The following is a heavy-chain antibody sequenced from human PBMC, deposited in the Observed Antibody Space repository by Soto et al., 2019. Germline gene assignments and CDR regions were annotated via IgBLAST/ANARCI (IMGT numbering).Heavy chain of an antibody. J-gene: IGHJ4*02. V-gene: IGHV3-11*01. CDR2: ISGGGTTM. Sequence: GGSLRLSCAASGFRFSDHYMTWIRQAPGKGLEWVSKISGGGTTMYYADSVKGRFTVSRDNAKNSLYLQMNSLRAEDTAVYYCAGDPYYYGSAFWGQGALVTVSS. D-gene: IGHD3-10*01. CDR3: AGDPYYYGSAF. CDR1: GFRFSDHY.